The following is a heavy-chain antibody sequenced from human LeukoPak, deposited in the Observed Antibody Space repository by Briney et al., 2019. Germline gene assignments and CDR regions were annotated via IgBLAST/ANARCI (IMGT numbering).Heavy chain of an antibody. V-gene: IGHV3-21*01. J-gene: IGHJ4*02. CDR1: GFTFSSYW. CDR3: ARAAIVVVPAAILPEDY. Sequence: TTGGSLRLSCAASGFTFSSYWMSWVRQAPGKGLEWVPSISSSSSYIYYADSVKGRFTISRDNAKNSLYLQMNSLRAEDTAVYYCARAAIVVVPAAILPEDYWGQGTLVTISS. CDR2: ISSSSSYI. D-gene: IGHD2-2*01.